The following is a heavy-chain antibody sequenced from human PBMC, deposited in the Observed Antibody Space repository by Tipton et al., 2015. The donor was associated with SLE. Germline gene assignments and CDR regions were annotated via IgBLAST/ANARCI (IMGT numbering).Heavy chain of an antibody. V-gene: IGHV4-61*02. J-gene: IGHJ4*02. CDR2: IYSSGDT. Sequence: TLSLTCTVSGGSIRSGSYYWSWIRQPAGKGLEWIGRIYSSGDTIYNPSLRSRITISVDTSKNQFSLKLSSVTAADTAVYYCARDFGRTNGERLDYWGQGTLVTVSS. CDR3: ARDFGRTNGERLDY. D-gene: IGHD2-8*01. CDR1: GGSIRSGSYY.